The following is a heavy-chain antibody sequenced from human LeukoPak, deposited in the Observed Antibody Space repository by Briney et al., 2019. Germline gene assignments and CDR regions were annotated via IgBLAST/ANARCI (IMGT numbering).Heavy chain of an antibody. CDR1: GGSINNNNDY. V-gene: IGHV4-39*01. CDR2: IYYSGKT. CDR3: ARRTAPFDWLLFAFDI. J-gene: IGHJ3*02. D-gene: IGHD3-9*01. Sequence: SETLSLTCFVSGGSINNNNDYWAWIRQPPGKGLEWIGSIYYSGKTYYNPSLKSRVTISVDTSKNQFSLELSSVTAADTAVYYCARRTAPFDWLLFAFDIWGQGTMVTVSS.